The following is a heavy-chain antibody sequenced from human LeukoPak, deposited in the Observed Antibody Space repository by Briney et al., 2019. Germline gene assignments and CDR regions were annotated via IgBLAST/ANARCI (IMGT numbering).Heavy chain of an antibody. CDR1: GFTFSSYG. V-gene: IGHV3-30*18. J-gene: IGHJ4*02. CDR2: ISYDGSNK. Sequence: GGSLRLSCAASGFTFSSYGMHWVRQAPGKGLEWVVVISYDGSNKYYADSVKGRFTISRDNSKNTLYLQMNSLRAEDTAVYYCAKDRQLGYFDYWGQGTLVTVSS. CDR3: AKDRQLGYFDY. D-gene: IGHD6-6*01.